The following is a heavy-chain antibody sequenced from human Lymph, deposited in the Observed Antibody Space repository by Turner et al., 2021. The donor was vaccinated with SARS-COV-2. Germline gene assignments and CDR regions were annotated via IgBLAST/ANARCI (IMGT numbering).Heavy chain of an antibody. D-gene: IGHD2-8*01. V-gene: IGHV4-39*01. CDR3: ARHAYCTNGGCYTGQDWYFDL. J-gene: IGHJ2*01. Sequence: QLQLQESGSRLVKPSETLSLACTVSGGSISSSSYYWGWIRQPTGKGLEWIGSIYYSGSTYYNPAPKSRVTISVDTTKNQFSLKLSYVTAADTTVYYCARHAYCTNGGCYTGQDWYFDLWGRGTLVTVSS. CDR1: GGSISSSSYY. CDR2: IYYSGST.